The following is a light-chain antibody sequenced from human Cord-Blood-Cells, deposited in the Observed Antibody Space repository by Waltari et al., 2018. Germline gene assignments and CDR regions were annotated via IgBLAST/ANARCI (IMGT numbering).Light chain of an antibody. CDR2: AAS. CDR3: QQYYSYPWT. Sequence: AIRMTQSPSSLSASTGDRVTITCRARQGISSYLAWYQQKPGKAPKLLIYAASTLQSGVPSRFSGSGAGTDFTLTISCLQSEDFATYYCQQYYSYPWTVGQGTKVEIK. J-gene: IGKJ1*01. CDR1: QGISSY. V-gene: IGKV1-8*01.